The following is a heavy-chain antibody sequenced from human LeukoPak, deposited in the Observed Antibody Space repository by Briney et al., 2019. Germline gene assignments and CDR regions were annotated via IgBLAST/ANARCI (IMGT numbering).Heavy chain of an antibody. CDR3: ARGDDGRSLDY. J-gene: IGHJ4*02. V-gene: IGHV3-33*01. CDR1: GFTFSSYG. Sequence: GGSLRLSCAASGFTFSSYGMHWIRQAPGKGLEWVAVIWYDGSNKYYADSVKGRFTISRDNSENTLYLQMNSLRAEDTALYYCARGDDGRSLDYWGQGTRVTVSS. D-gene: IGHD3-22*01. CDR2: IWYDGSNK.